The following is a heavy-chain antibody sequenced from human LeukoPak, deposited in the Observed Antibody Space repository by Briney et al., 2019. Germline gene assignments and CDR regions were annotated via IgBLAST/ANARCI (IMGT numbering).Heavy chain of an antibody. J-gene: IGHJ4*02. CDR2: IYHSGST. CDR1: GGSISSGGYY. Sequence: SETLSLTCTVSGGSISSGGYYWSWIRQPPGKGLEWIGYIYHSGSTYYNPSLKSRVTISIDRSKNQFSLKLSSVTAADTAVYYCARDRYGGNSGSDYWGQGTPVTVSS. D-gene: IGHD4-23*01. CDR3: ARDRYGGNSGSDY. V-gene: IGHV4-30-2*01.